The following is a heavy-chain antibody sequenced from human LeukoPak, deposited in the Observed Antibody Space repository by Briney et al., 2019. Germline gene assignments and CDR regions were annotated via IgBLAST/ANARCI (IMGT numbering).Heavy chain of an antibody. Sequence: SETLSLTCTVSGGSISSSSYYWSWIRQPPGKGLEWIGYIYYSGSTYYNPSLKSRVTISVDTSKNQFSLKLSSVTAADTAVYYCARVRPNRYYFDYWGQGTLVTVSS. CDR1: GGSISSSSYY. CDR2: IYYSGST. D-gene: IGHD2/OR15-2a*01. V-gene: IGHV4-30-4*08. CDR3: ARVRPNRYYFDY. J-gene: IGHJ4*02.